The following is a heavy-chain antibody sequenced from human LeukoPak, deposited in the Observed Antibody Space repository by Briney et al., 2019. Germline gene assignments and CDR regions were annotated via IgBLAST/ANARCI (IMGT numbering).Heavy chain of an antibody. V-gene: IGHV5-51*01. Sequence: GESLKISCKGSGYSITSYWIAWVRPMPGKGLEWMGMIYPADSDIRYSPSFQGQVTISADKSISTAYLQWSSLKASDTAMYYCARQEYCSGGSCYTWFDPWGQGTLVTVSS. J-gene: IGHJ5*02. CDR1: GYSITSYW. D-gene: IGHD2-15*01. CDR2: IYPADSDI. CDR3: ARQEYCSGGSCYTWFDP.